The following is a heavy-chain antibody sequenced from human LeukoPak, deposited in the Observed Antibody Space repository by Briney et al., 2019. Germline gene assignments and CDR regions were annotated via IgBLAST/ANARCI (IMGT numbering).Heavy chain of an antibody. CDR3: AREQVGATTGDY. Sequence: GGSLRLSCVASGFTFSSYWMHWVRQAPGKGLVWVSRINSDGSSTSYADSVKGRFTISRDNAKNTLYLQMNSLRAEDTAVYYCAREQVGATTGDYWGQGTLVTVSS. D-gene: IGHD1-26*01. CDR1: GFTFSSYW. J-gene: IGHJ4*02. V-gene: IGHV3-74*01. CDR2: INSDGSST.